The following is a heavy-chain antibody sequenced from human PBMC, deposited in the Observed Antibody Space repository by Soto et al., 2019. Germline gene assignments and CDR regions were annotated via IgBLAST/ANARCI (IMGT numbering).Heavy chain of an antibody. D-gene: IGHD3-10*01. CDR3: ARGYTMVRGVIPYYYYYGMDV. CDR2: ISAYNGNT. J-gene: IGHJ6*02. CDR1: GYTFTSYG. Sequence: ASVKVACKASGYTFTSYGSSWVRQAPGQGLEWMGWISAYNGNTNDAQKLQGRVTMTTDTSTSTAYMELSSLRSEDTAVYYCARGYTMVRGVIPYYYYYGMDVWGQGTTVTVSS. V-gene: IGHV1-18*04.